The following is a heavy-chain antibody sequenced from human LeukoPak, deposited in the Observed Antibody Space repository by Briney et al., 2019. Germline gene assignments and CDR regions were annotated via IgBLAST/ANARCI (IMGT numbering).Heavy chain of an antibody. CDR1: GYTFTSYG. CDR3: ARKNAEREQWLVPCYFDY. D-gene: IGHD6-19*01. V-gene: IGHV1-18*01. Sequence: VKVSCKASGYTFTSYGISWVRQAPGQGLEWMGWISAYNGNTNYAQKLQGRVTMTTDTSTSTAYMELRSLRSDDTAVYYCARKNAEREQWLVPCYFDYWGQGTLVTVSS. CDR2: ISAYNGNT. J-gene: IGHJ4*02.